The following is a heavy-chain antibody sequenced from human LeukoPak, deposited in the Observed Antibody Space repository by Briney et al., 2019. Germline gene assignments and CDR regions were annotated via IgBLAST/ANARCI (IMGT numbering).Heavy chain of an antibody. CDR2: IIPILGIA. CDR3: ATDILTGYSSLDY. V-gene: IGHV1-69*04. D-gene: IGHD3-9*01. Sequence: SVKVSCKASGGTFSSYAISWVRQAPGQGLEWMGRIIPILGIANYAQKFQGRVTITADKSTSTAYMELSSLRSEDTAVYYCATDILTGYSSLDYWGQGTLVTVSS. J-gene: IGHJ4*02. CDR1: GGTFSSYA.